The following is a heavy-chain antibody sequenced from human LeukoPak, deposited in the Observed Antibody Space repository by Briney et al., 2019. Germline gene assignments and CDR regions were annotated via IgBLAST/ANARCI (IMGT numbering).Heavy chain of an antibody. CDR2: ISGSGGST. CDR3: TKGSGYYRASDAFDI. Sequence: GGSLRLSCAASGFTFSSYAMSWVRQAPGKGLEWVSAISGSGGSTYYADSVKGRFTISRDNSKNTLYLQMNSLRAEDTAVYYCTKGSGYYRASDAFDIWGQGTMVTVSS. J-gene: IGHJ3*02. V-gene: IGHV3-23*01. D-gene: IGHD3-3*01. CDR1: GFTFSSYA.